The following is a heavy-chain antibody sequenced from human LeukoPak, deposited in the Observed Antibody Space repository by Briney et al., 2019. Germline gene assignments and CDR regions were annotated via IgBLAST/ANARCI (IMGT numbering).Heavy chain of an antibody. CDR1: GFTFSSYW. CDR3: AREDIVVVPADPTYYYYYMDV. Sequence: GGSLRLSCAASGFTFSSYWMSWVRQAPGKGLEWVANIKQDGSEKYYVDSVKGRFTISRDNAKNSLYLQMNSLRAEDTAVYYCAREDIVVVPADPTYYYYYMDVWGKGTTVTVSS. CDR2: IKQDGSEK. J-gene: IGHJ6*03. V-gene: IGHV3-7*01. D-gene: IGHD2-2*01.